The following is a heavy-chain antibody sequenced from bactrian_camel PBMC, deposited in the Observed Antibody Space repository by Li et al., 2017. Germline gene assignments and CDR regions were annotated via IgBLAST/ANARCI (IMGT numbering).Heavy chain of an antibody. CDR1: GFTFSNYA. J-gene: IGHJ4*01. CDR3: AKDNFLYSPTDPY. CDR2: VVSGGSST. Sequence: DVQLVESGGGLVQPGGSLRLSCVASGFTFSNYAMSWVRQRPGKGLEWVSAVVSGGSSTYYADSVKGRFTVSRDNANNTPYLQLDSLEPEDTAIYYCAKDNFLYSPTDPYWAQGTQVTVS. D-gene: IGHD2*01. V-gene: IGHV3S31*01.